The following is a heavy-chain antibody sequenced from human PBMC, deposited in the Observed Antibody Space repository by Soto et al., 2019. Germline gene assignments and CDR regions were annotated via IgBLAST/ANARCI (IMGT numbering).Heavy chain of an antibody. CDR3: ARTLEYSSSSGGFDP. D-gene: IGHD6-6*01. J-gene: IGHJ5*02. V-gene: IGHV4-34*01. CDR1: GGSFSGYY. Sequence: SETLSLTCAVYGGSFSGYYWSWIRQPPGKGLEWIGEINHSGSTNYNPSLKSRVTISVDTSKNQFSLKLSSVTAADTAVYYCARTLEYSSSSGGFDPWGQGTLVTVSS. CDR2: INHSGST.